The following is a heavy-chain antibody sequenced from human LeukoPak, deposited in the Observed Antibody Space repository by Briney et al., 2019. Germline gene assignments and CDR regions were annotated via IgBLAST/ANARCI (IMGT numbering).Heavy chain of an antibody. Sequence: SETLSLTCTVSGGSISSGSYYWSWIRQPAGQGLEWIGRIYTSGSTNYNPSLKSRVTISVDTSKNQFSLKLSSVTAADTAMYYCAREPALGYCSGGSCYSREHYYMDVWGKGTTVTVSS. V-gene: IGHV4-61*02. CDR2: IYTSGST. D-gene: IGHD2-15*01. CDR1: GGSISSGSYY. J-gene: IGHJ6*03. CDR3: AREPALGYCSGGSCYSREHYYMDV.